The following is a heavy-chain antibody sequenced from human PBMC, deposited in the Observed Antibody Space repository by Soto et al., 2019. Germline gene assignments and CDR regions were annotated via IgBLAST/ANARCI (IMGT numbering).Heavy chain of an antibody. CDR2: TFYRSKWYN. CDR1: GDSVSSNSAG. V-gene: IGHV6-1*01. D-gene: IGHD2-2*02. J-gene: IGHJ6*02. Sequence: SQTLSLTCVLSGDSVSSNSAGWNWIRQSPSRGLEWLGRTFYRSKWYNDYAVSLKGRISINADTSKNQFSLQLNSVTPEDTAVYYCARVEYTVSESPQCTDVPCQGTSVT. CDR3: ARVEYTVSESPQCTDV.